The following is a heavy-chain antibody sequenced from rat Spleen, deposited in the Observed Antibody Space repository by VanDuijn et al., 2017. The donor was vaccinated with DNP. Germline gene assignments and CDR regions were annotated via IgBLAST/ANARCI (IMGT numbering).Heavy chain of an antibody. D-gene: IGHD1-7*01. CDR1: GLSLTSYH. CDR2: IWTGGTT. Sequence: QVQLKESGPGLVQSSQTLSLTCTVSGLSLTSYHISWVRQPPGKGLEWMGIIWTGGTTAYNSLLKSRLSITRDTSKSQVFLKMNSLQTDDTAIYYCTRESWGYVMDAWGQGASVTVSS. CDR3: TRESWGYVMDA. J-gene: IGHJ4*01. V-gene: IGHV2-43*01.